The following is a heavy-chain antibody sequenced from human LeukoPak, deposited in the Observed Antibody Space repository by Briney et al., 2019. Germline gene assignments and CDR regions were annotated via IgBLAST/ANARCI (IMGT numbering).Heavy chain of an antibody. CDR2: INRDGSEK. V-gene: IGHV3-7*02. Sequence: GVSQRLSCAASGFTLSGYWMSWVRQAPGKGLEWVANINRDGSEKYYVDSVKGRFTISRDNAKNSLYLQMNSLRAEDTAVYHCARGGWYVSFDFWGQGTLVTVS. D-gene: IGHD6-19*01. CDR3: ARGGWYVSFDF. CDR1: GFTLSGYW. J-gene: IGHJ4*02.